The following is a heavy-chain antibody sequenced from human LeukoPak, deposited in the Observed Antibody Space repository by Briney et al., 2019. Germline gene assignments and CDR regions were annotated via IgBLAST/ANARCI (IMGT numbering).Heavy chain of an antibody. CDR2: IYSGGST. D-gene: IGHD1-26*01. CDR1: GFTVSSNY. J-gene: IGHJ4*02. CDR3: ARDLGSSKNDY. V-gene: IGHV3-53*01. Sequence: GGSPRLSCAASGFTVSSNYMSWVRQAPGKGLEWVSVIYSGGSTYYADPVKGRFTISRDNSKNTLYLQMNSLRAEDTAVYYCARDLGSSKNDYWGQGTLVTVSS.